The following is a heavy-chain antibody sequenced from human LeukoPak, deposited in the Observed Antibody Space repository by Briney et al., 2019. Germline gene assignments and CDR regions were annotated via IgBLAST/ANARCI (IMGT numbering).Heavy chain of an antibody. J-gene: IGHJ4*02. V-gene: IGHV1-69*01. D-gene: IGHD2-2*01. CDR2: IIPIFGTA. CDR3: ARDRVDCSSTSCYSGDY. CDR1: GGTFSSYA. Sequence: SVKVSCKASGGTFSSYATSWVRQAPEQGLEWMGGIIPIFGTANYAQKFQGRVTITADESTSTAYMELSSLRSEDTAVYYCARDRVDCSSTSCYSGDYWGQGTLVTVSS.